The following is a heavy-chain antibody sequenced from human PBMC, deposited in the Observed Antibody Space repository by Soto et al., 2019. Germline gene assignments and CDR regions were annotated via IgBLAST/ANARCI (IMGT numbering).Heavy chain of an antibody. J-gene: IGHJ6*02. CDR2: VSYDGGNK. CDR1: GLTFPNSG. CDR3: AKVRFGRGILSNTMDV. D-gene: IGHD3-16*01. Sequence: PGGSLRLSCAASGLTFPNSGMHWVRQAPGKGLEWVAVVSYDGGNKYYGDSVRGRFTISRDNSNNTLYLEMKSLRVEDTAVYYCAKVRFGRGILSNTMDVWGQGTTVTVSS. V-gene: IGHV3-30*18.